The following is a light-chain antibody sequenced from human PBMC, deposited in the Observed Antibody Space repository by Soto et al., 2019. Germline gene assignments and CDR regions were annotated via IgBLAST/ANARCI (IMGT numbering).Light chain of an antibody. CDR3: QTWGTGTWV. CDR1: SGHSSYA. V-gene: IGLV4-69*01. Sequence: QSVLTQSPSASASLGASVKLTCTLSSGHSSYAIAWHQQQPEKGPRYLMKLNNDGSHSKGDGIPDRFSGSSSGAERYLTISSLQSEDEADYSCQTWGTGTWVFGGGTKLTVL. J-gene: IGLJ3*02. CDR2: LNNDGSH.